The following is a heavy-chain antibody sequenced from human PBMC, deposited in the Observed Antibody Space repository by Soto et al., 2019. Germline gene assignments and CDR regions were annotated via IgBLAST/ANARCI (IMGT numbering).Heavy chain of an antibody. D-gene: IGHD6-13*01. Sequence: SGPTLVNPTQTLTLTCTFSGFSLSTSGVGVGWIRQPPGKALEWLALIYWDDDKRYSPSLKSRLTITKDTSKNQVVLTMTNMDPVDTATYYCAHKGPGYSSRWYVGWFDPWGQGNLVTVSS. CDR3: AHKGPGYSSRWYVGWFDP. CDR1: GFSLSTSGVG. V-gene: IGHV2-5*02. J-gene: IGHJ5*02. CDR2: IYWDDDK.